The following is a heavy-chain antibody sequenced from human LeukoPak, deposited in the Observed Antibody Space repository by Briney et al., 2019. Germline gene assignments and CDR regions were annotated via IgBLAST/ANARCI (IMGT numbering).Heavy chain of an antibody. CDR2: IIPIFGTA. V-gene: IGHV1-69*05. CDR1: GGTFSSYA. J-gene: IGHJ4*02. D-gene: IGHD3-10*01. Sequence: SVKVSCKASGGTFSSYAISWVRQAPGQGLEWMGGIIPIFGTANYAQKFQGRVTITTDESTSTAYMELSSLRSEDTAVYYCATDNKGYYLEPFDYWGQGTLVTVSS. CDR3: ATDNKGYYLEPFDY.